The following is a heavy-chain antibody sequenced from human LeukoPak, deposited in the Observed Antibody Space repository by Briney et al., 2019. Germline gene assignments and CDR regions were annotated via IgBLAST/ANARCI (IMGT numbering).Heavy chain of an antibody. J-gene: IGHJ4*02. CDR2: IYPGGSDT. V-gene: IGHV5-51*01. CDR3: ARGTGLDYYDSSGYFGY. Sequence: GASLKISCKGSGYSFTSYWIGWVRQMPGKGLEWMGIIYPGGSDTRYSPSFQGQVTISADKSISTAYLQWSSLKASDTAMYYCARGTGLDYYDSSGYFGYWGQGTLVTVSS. CDR1: GYSFTSYW. D-gene: IGHD3-22*01.